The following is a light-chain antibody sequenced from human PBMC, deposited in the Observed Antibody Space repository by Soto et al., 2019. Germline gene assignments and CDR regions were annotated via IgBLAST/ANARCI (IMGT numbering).Light chain of an antibody. Sequence: RSPGTLSMSPVERATLSCRASQSVSNNYLAWYQQKPGQAPRLLIYGASNRATGIPDRFSGSGSGTDFTLTISGLEPEDFAVYYCQQYGRSGTFGQRTKVDIK. V-gene: IGKV3-20*01. J-gene: IGKJ1*01. CDR1: QSVSNNY. CDR3: QQYGRSGT. CDR2: GAS.